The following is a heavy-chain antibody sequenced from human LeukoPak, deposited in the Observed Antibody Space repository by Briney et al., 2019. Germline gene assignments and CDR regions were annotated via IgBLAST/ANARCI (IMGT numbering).Heavy chain of an antibody. CDR3: ARDFGPRSLDY. CDR2: IWYDGSNK. J-gene: IGHJ4*02. V-gene: IGHV3-33*01. Sequence: GGSLRLSCAASGFTFSSYGMHWVRQAPGKGLEWVAVIWYDGSNKYYADSVKGRFTISRDNSKNTLYLQMNSLSAEDTAVYYCARDFGPRSLDYWGQGTLVTVSS. CDR1: GFTFSSYG. D-gene: IGHD3-3*01.